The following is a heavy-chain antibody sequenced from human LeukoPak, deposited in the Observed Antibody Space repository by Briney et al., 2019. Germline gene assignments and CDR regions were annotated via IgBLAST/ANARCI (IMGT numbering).Heavy chain of an antibody. CDR2: IFPGDSDT. Sequence: PGESLKISCKGSGYSFTSYWIGWVRQMPGKGLEWMGIIFPGDSDTRYGPSFQGQVTISADRSTSTAFLQWRSLRASDTAMYYCARAKVRGVRSAFDIWGQGTKVTVSS. CDR1: GYSFTSYW. V-gene: IGHV5-51*01. D-gene: IGHD3-10*01. J-gene: IGHJ3*02. CDR3: ARAKVRGVRSAFDI.